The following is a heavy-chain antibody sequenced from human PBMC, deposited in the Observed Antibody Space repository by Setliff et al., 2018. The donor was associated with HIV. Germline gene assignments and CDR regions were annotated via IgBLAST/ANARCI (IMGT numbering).Heavy chain of an antibody. CDR2: IYYSGAT. V-gene: IGHV4-39*01. J-gene: IGHJ4*02. CDR3: VRHGYSPDLRISYCDS. Sequence: PSETLSLTCTVSGGSININNYYWGWIRQPPGKGLEWIGSIYYSGATYYKPSLKSRLTIAIDTSKNQFSLKLRSVTAADTAVYYCVRHGYSPDLRISYCDSWGQGSLVTVSS. D-gene: IGHD5-18*01. CDR1: GGSININNYY.